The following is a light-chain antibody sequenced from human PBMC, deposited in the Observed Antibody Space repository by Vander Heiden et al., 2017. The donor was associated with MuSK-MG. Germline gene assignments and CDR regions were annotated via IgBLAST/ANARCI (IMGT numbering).Light chain of an antibody. CDR2: GAS. J-gene: IGKJ5*01. V-gene: IGKV3-20*01. CDR3: QQYGSSRLT. CDR1: QSVSSSY. Sequence: EIVLTQSPGTLSLSPGERAPLSCRASQSVSSSYLAWYQQKPGQAPRLLIYGASSRATGIPDRFSGSGSGTDFTLTISRLEPEDVAVYYCQQYGSSRLTFGQGTRLEIK.